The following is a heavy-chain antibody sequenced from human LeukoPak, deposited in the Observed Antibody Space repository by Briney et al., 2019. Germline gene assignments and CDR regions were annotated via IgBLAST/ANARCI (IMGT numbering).Heavy chain of an antibody. V-gene: IGHV4-31*03. CDR1: GGSISSGGYY. Sequence: SQTLSLTCTVSGGSISSGGYYWSWIRQHPGKGLEWIGYIYYSGSTYYNPSLKSRVTISIDASKNQFSLKLSSATAADTAVYYCARVRSLEGWFDPWGQGTLVTVSS. CDR3: ARVRSLEGWFDP. J-gene: IGHJ5*02. CDR2: IYYSGST. D-gene: IGHD3-16*02.